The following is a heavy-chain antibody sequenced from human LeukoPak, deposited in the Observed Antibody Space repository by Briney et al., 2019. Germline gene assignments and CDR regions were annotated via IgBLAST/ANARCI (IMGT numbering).Heavy chain of an antibody. CDR3: AREYYGDERGAFDI. V-gene: IGHV3-23*01. CDR2: ISGSGDNT. D-gene: IGHD4-17*01. Sequence: PGVSLRLSCAASGFTFSTYAMNWVRQAPGQGLEWVSGISGSGDNTYYADSVRGRFTISRDKSKSTVYLQMNSLRAEDTAVYYCAREYYGDERGAFDIWGQGTMVTVSS. J-gene: IGHJ3*02. CDR1: GFTFSTYA.